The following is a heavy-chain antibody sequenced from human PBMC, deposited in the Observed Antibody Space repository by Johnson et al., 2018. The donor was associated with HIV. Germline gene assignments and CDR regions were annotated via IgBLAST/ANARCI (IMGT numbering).Heavy chain of an antibody. CDR2: ISYAGSNK. Sequence: QVQLVESGGGLVQPGGSLRLSCAASGFTFSSYDMHWVRQAPGKGLEWVAVISYAGSNKYYAASVKGRFTISRDNSKNTLYLQMNNLRAEDTALYYCARARDWNYGDIWGQGTMVTVSS. CDR1: GFTFSSYD. CDR3: ARARDWNYGDI. D-gene: IGHD1-7*01. V-gene: IGHV3-30-3*01. J-gene: IGHJ3*02.